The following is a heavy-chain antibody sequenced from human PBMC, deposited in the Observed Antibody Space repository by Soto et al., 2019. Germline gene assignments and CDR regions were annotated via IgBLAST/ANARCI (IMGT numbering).Heavy chain of an antibody. V-gene: IGHV5-10-1*01. D-gene: IGHD3-22*01. CDR3: ARTASKYYYDSSGYRSPFYYYYGMDV. CDR2: IDPSDSYT. J-gene: IGHJ6*02. CDR1: GYSFTSYW. Sequence: GESLKISCKGSGYSFTSYWISWVRQMPGKGLEWMGRIDPSDSYTNYSPSFQGHVTISADKSISTAYLQWSSLKASDTAMYYCARTASKYYYDSSGYRSPFYYYYGMDVWGQGTTVTVS.